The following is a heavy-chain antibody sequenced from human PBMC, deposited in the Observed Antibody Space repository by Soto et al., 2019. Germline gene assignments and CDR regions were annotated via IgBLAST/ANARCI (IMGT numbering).Heavy chain of an antibody. Sequence: QVQLVQSGAEVKKPGASVKVSCKASGYTFSTYGFSWVRQAPGQGLEWMGWIGADNGDTNYAQNFQGRVTMTTDTSTTTSYMELRSLTYDDTAVYVCARDWKGAEGFDPWGQGTLVTVSS. CDR3: ARDWKGAEGFDP. CDR2: IGADNGDT. V-gene: IGHV1-18*01. CDR1: GYTFSTYG. D-gene: IGHD1-1*01. J-gene: IGHJ5*02.